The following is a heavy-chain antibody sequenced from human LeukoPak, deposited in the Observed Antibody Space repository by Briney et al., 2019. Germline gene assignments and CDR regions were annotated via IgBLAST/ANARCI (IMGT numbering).Heavy chain of an antibody. V-gene: IGHV4-30-4*08. Sequence: PSETLSLTCTVSGGSISSGNYYWSWIRQHPGKGLEWIGYIYYSGSTYYNPSLKSRVTMSVDTSRNQFSLNLRSVTAADTALYYCARHRRVLNIISVPAGPDFWGQGTLITVSS. CDR2: IYYSGST. D-gene: IGHD2-2*01. CDR1: GGSISSGNYY. CDR3: ARHRRVLNIISVPAGPDF. J-gene: IGHJ4*02.